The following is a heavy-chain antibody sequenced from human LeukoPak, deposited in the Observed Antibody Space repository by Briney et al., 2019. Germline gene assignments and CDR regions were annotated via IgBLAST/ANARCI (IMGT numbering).Heavy chain of an antibody. CDR1: GFTFSSYA. CDR2: ISYDGSNK. J-gene: IGHJ4*02. CDR3: AREEFYYDSSGYGLDY. D-gene: IGHD3-22*01. V-gene: IGHV3-30-3*01. Sequence: PGGSLRLSCAASGFTFSSYAMHWVRQAPGKGLEWVAVISYDGSNKYYADSVKGRFTISRDNSKNTLYLQMNSLRAEDTAVYYCAREEFYYDSSGYGLDYWGQGTLVTVSS.